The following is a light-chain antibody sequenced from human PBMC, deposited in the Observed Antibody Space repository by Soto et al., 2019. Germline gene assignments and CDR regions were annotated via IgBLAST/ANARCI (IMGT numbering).Light chain of an antibody. CDR2: QGS. J-gene: IGKJ4*01. V-gene: IGKV1-5*03. CDR3: QQYDSYPLT. Sequence: DIQLTQSPSSLSASVGDRVTITCRASRSISNSLAWYQQRPGKAPKHLIYQGSTLQREVSSRFSGSGSGTELTLTISSLQPDDFATYYYQQYDSYPLTFGGGTRVDIK. CDR1: RSISNS.